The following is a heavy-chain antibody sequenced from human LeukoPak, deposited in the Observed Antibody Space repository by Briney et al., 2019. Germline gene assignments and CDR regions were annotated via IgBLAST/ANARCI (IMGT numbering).Heavy chain of an antibody. D-gene: IGHD4-17*01. V-gene: IGHV3-7*01. J-gene: IGHJ5*02. Sequence: GGSLRLSCAASGFTFSSYWVSWVRQAPGKGLEWVANIKRDGSEKYYVDSVKGRFTISRDNAKNSLYLQMNSLRAEDTAVYYCATVRPPDYGDLESNWFDPWGQGTLVTVSS. CDR1: GFTFSSYW. CDR3: ATVRPPDYGDLESNWFDP. CDR2: IKRDGSEK.